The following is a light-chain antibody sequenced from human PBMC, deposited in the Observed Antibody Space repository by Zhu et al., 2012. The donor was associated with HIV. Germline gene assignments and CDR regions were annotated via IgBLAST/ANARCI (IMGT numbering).Light chain of an antibody. Sequence: EIVMTQYPATLSASPGERAALYCRASQSVNTHLAWYRQKPGQAPRLLIYATSTRATGIPHRFTGSGSGTEFTLIISGLEPEDFAIYYCQQYDDSTLTFGGGTRVEIK. J-gene: IGKJ4*01. CDR3: QQYDDSTLT. V-gene: IGKV3D-15*02. CDR2: ATS. CDR1: QSVNTH.